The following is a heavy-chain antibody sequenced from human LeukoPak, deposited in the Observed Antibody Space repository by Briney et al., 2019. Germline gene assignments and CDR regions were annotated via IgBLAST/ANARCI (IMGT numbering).Heavy chain of an antibody. V-gene: IGHV4-30-4*01. CDR2: IYYSGTT. CDR1: GGSISSGDYY. Sequence: PSQTLSLTCTVSGGSISSGDYYWSWIRQPPGKCLEWIGYIYYSGTTYYNPSLKSRVTISVDTSKNQFSLKLTSVTAADTAVYFCARGPYGSGSYYWGQGTLVTVSS. D-gene: IGHD3-10*01. CDR3: ARGPYGSGSYY. J-gene: IGHJ4*02.